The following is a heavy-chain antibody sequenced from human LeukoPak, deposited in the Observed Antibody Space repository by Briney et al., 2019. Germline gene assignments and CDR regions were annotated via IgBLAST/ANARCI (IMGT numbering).Heavy chain of an antibody. V-gene: IGHV3-7*01. D-gene: IGHD3-16*02. Sequence: GGSLRLSCAASGFTFNSYWKSCVRQAPGKGLEWVANIKEDGSEKYYVESVKGRFTISRDNAKNSLYMQMDSLRAEDRAVYYCARADYVWGSYRPPFDYWGQGTLVTVSS. J-gene: IGHJ4*02. CDR2: IKEDGSEK. CDR1: GFTFNSYW. CDR3: ARADYVWGSYRPPFDY.